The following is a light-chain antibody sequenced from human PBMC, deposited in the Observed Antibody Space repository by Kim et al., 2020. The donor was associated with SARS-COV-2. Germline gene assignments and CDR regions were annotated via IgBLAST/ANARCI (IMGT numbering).Light chain of an antibody. CDR2: RDS. CDR3: QVWDSSTVV. CDR1: NIGSKN. J-gene: IGLJ2*01. Sequence: VALGQTARITGGGNNIGSKNVPWYQQKPGQAPVLVIYRDSNRPSGIPERFSGSNSGKTATLTISRAQAGDEADYYCQVWDSSTVVFGGGTQLTVL. V-gene: IGLV3-9*01.